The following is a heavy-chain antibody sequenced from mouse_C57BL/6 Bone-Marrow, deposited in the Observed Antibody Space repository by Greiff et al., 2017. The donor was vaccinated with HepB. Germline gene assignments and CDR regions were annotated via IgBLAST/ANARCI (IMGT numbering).Heavy chain of an antibody. V-gene: IGHV1-42*01. Sequence: SGPELVKPGASVKISCKASGYSFTGYYMNWVKQSPEKSLEWIGEINPSTGGTTYNQKFKAKATLTVDKSSSTAYMQLKSLTSEDSAVYYCARSGDYYGSSYGFAYWGQGTLVTVSA. CDR3: ARSGDYYGSSYGFAY. CDR2: INPSTGGT. J-gene: IGHJ3*01. D-gene: IGHD1-1*01. CDR1: GYSFTGYY.